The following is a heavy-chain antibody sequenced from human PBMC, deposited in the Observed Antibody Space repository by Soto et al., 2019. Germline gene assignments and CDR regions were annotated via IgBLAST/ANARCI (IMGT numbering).Heavy chain of an antibody. CDR1: GYTFTSYA. D-gene: IGHD1-26*01. J-gene: IGHJ6*02. CDR3: ASEGGRGMDV. Sequence: QVQLVQSGAEVKKPGASVKVSCKASGYTFTSYAINWVRQATGQGLEWMGWMNPNSANTGYAQKFQGRVTMTRNTSISTAYMELSSRRAEETAVYYCASEGGRGMDVWGQGTTVTVSS. CDR2: MNPNSANT. V-gene: IGHV1-8*01.